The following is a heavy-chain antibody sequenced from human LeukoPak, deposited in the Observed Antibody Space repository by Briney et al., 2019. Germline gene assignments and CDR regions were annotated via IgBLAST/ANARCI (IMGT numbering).Heavy chain of an antibody. CDR1: GYTFTSYD. CDR3: ARMYSSGWYLSLNWFDP. CDR2: MNPNSGNT. Sequence: ASVKVSCKASGYTFTSYDINWVRQATGQGLEWMGWMNPNSGNTGYAQKFQGRVTMTRNTSISTAHMELSSLRSEDTAVYYCARMYSSGWYLSLNWFDPWGQGTLVTVSS. V-gene: IGHV1-8*01. D-gene: IGHD6-19*01. J-gene: IGHJ5*02.